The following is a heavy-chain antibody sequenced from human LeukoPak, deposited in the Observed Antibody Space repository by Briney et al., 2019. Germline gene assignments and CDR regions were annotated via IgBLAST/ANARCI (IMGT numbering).Heavy chain of an antibody. Sequence: SETLSLTCTVSGDSINTTYFWAWIRQPPGKGLEWIGSIYHSGRTYYNLSLKSRVSISIDTSKNQLSLNLNSATAADTAAYYCARHALVLAISTYNWLDPWGQGTLVTVSS. CDR1: GDSINTTYF. J-gene: IGHJ5*02. D-gene: IGHD2-21*01. CDR3: ARHALVLAISTYNWLDP. CDR2: IYHSGRT. V-gene: IGHV4-39*01.